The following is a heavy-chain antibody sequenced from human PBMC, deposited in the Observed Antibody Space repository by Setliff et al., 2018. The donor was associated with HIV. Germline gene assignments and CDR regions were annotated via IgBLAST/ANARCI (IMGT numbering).Heavy chain of an antibody. D-gene: IGHD3-22*01. Sequence: SETLSLTCTVSGASVTTHSWSWIRQSPEKGLEWIGYIYYSGSTYYNPSLKSRVTISLDTSKNQFSLKLSSVTAADTAVFYCARLTTTYYYDSSAYYHPVWGQGTLVTVSS. V-gene: IGHV4-59*02. CDR3: ARLTTTYYYDSSAYYHPV. CDR2: IYYSGST. CDR1: GASVTTHS. J-gene: IGHJ4*02.